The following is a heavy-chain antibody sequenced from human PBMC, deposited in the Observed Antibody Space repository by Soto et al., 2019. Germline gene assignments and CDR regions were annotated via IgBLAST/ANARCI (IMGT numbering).Heavy chain of an antibody. J-gene: IGHJ3*02. V-gene: IGHV3-49*04. CDR2: IRSKAYGGTT. Sequence: PGGSLRLSCTASGFTFGDYAMSWVRQAPGKGLEWVGFIRSKAYGGTTEYAASVKGRFTISRDDSKSIAYLQMNSLKTEDTAVYYCTRNKAAFDIWGQGTMVTVSS. CDR3: TRNKAAFDI. CDR1: GFTFGDYA.